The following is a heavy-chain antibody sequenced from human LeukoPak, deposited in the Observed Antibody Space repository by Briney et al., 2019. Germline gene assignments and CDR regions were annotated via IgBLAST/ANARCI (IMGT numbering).Heavy chain of an antibody. Sequence: PSETLSLTCTVSGGSLSRYYWSWIRQPPGKGLEWIGYIYYTGSTDYNPSLKSRVTMSVDTSKNQFSLKLSSVTAADTAVYSCARGSVRGEFDPWGQGPLVTVSS. CDR2: IYYTGST. CDR1: GGSLSRYY. V-gene: IGHV4-59*01. CDR3: ARGSVRGEFDP. D-gene: IGHD3-10*01. J-gene: IGHJ5*02.